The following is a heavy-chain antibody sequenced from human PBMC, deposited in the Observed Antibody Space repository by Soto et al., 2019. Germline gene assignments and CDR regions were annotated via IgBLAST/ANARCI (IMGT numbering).Heavy chain of an antibody. Sequence: TLSLTCTVSGGSISSGDYYWSWIRQPPGKGLEWIGYIYYSGSTYYNPSLKSRVTISVDTSKNQFSLKLSSVTAADTAVYYCARGGSSMYYYGSGSRVWFDPWGQGTLVTVS. CDR1: GGSISSGDYY. CDR3: ARGGSSMYYYGSGSRVWFDP. D-gene: IGHD3-10*01. J-gene: IGHJ5*02. CDR2: IYYSGST. V-gene: IGHV4-30-4*01.